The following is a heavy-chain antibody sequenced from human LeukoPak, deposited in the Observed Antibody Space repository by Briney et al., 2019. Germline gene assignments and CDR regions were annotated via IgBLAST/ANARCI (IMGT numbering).Heavy chain of an antibody. CDR2: INHSGST. D-gene: IGHD3-16*02. CDR1: GGSFSGYY. J-gene: IGHJ4*02. V-gene: IGHV4-34*01. Sequence: SETLSLTCAVYGGSFSGYYWSWIRQPPGKGLEWIGEINHSGSTNYNPSLKSRVTISVDTSKNKFSLKLSSVTAADTAVYYCARGGRITFGGVIVRQYYFDYWGQGTLVTVSS. CDR3: ARGGRITFGGVIVRQYYFDY.